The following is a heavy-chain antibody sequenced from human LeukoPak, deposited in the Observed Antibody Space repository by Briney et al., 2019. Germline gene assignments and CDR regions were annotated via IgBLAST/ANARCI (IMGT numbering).Heavy chain of an antibody. J-gene: IGHJ6*03. V-gene: IGHV3-7*01. D-gene: IGHD2-2*01. CDR3: AREKEGYCSRTSCYLDYYYYYMDV. CDR1: GFAFSNAW. Sequence: GGSLRLSCAGSGFAFSNAWMSWVRQAPGKGLEWVANIKQDGSEKYYVDSVKGRFTISRDNAKNSLYLQMNSLRAEDTAVYYCAREKEGYCSRTSCYLDYYYYYMDVWGKGTTVTISS. CDR2: IKQDGSEK.